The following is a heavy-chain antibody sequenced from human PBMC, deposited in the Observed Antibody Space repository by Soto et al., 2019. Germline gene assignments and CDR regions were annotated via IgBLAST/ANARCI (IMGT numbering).Heavy chain of an antibody. CDR1: GYTFTSYG. D-gene: IGHD4-17*01. Sequence: ASVKVSCKASGYTFTSYGISWVRQAPGQGLEWMGWISAYNGNTNYAQKPQGGVTMTTDTSTSTAYMELRSLRSDDTAVYYCARDSDYGDYGHYWYFDLWGRGTLVTVSS. CDR3: ARDSDYGDYGHYWYFDL. J-gene: IGHJ2*01. V-gene: IGHV1-18*01. CDR2: ISAYNGNT.